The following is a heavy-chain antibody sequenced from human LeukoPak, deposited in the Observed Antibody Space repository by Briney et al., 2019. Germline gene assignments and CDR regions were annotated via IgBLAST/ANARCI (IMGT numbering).Heavy chain of an antibody. D-gene: IGHD6-13*01. CDR3: ARNIRLGIAAAGTAYFDY. Sequence: SETLSLTCTVSGGSISSYYGSWIRQPPGKGLEWIGYIYYSGSTNYNPSLKSRVTMSVDTSKNQFSLKLSSVTAADTAVYYCARNIRLGIAAAGTAYFDYWGQGTLVTASS. CDR1: GGSISSYY. CDR2: IYYSGST. V-gene: IGHV4-59*12. J-gene: IGHJ4*02.